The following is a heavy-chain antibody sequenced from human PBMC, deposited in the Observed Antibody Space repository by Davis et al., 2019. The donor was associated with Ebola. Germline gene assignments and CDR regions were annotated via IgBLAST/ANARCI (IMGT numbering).Heavy chain of an antibody. CDR3: ARDIVVVTAIREYYFDY. D-gene: IGHD2-21*02. V-gene: IGHV1-46*01. Sequence: ASVMVSCKASAYTFTSYYMHWVRQAPGHGLEWMGIINPSGGSTSYAQKFQGRVTMTRDTSTSTVYMELSSLRSEDTAVYYCARDIVVVTAIREYYFDYWGQGTLVTVSS. CDR1: AYTFTSYY. CDR2: INPSGGST. J-gene: IGHJ4*02.